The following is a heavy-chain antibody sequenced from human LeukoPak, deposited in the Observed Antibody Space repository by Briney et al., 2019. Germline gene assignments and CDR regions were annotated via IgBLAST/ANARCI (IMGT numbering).Heavy chain of an antibody. D-gene: IGHD2-2*02. CDR2: ISAYNGDT. Sequence: ASVTVSCKASGYTFTSYGISWVPQAPGQGLEWMGWISAYNGDTNYAQKLQGRVTMTTDTSTSTAYMELRSLRSDDTAVYYCAGDGWYQLLYPNWFDPWGQGTLVTVSS. V-gene: IGHV1-18*01. CDR1: GYTFTSYG. CDR3: AGDGWYQLLYPNWFDP. J-gene: IGHJ5*02.